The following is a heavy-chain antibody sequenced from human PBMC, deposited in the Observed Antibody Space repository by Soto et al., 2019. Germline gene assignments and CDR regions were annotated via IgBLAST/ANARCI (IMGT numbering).Heavy chain of an antibody. CDR1: GFTFSSYW. D-gene: IGHD3-22*01. Sequence: LRLSCAASGFTFSSYWMHWVRQAPGKGLVWVSRINSDGSSTSNADSVKGRFTISRDNAKNTLYLQMNSLRAEDTAVYYCARGFKGGTYYYDSSGFEAFDIWGQGTMVTVSS. CDR3: ARGFKGGTYYYDSSGFEAFDI. V-gene: IGHV3-74*01. CDR2: INSDGSST. J-gene: IGHJ3*02.